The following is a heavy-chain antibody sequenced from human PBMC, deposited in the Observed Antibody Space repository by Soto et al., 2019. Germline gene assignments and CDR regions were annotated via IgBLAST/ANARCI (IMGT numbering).Heavy chain of an antibody. V-gene: IGHV4-34*01. J-gene: IGHJ4*02. CDR2: INPSGST. D-gene: IGHD6-6*01. CDR1: GGSFSPYY. CDR3: ARVGEYSSSSGNYFDF. Sequence: TLSLTCAVYGGSFSPYYWSWIRQPPGKGLEWIGEINPSGSTNYNPSLKSRVTLLVDTFKNQFSLKLSSVSTADTAVYYCARVGEYSSSSGNYFDFWGQGSLVTVSS.